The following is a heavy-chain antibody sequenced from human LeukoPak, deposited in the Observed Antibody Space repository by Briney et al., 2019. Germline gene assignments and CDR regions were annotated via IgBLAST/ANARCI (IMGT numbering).Heavy chain of an antibody. CDR3: ARAWELPEYFQH. D-gene: IGHD1-26*01. Sequence: SETLSLTCSVSGGFNTHYYWTWIRQPPGKELEWIGYIYHSGSTKYNPSLKSRVTISVDTSKNQFSLKLSSVTAADTAVYYCARAWELPEYFQHWGQGTLVTVSS. V-gene: IGHV4-59*01. CDR2: IYHSGST. J-gene: IGHJ1*01. CDR1: GGFNTHYY.